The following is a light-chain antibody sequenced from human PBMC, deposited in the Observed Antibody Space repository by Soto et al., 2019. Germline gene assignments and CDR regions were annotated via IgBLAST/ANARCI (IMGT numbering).Light chain of an antibody. J-gene: IGKJ5*01. V-gene: IGKV3-15*01. CDR2: GAS. CDR1: PISGN. Sequence: VGTQSPASLSLSPGDRVTISWRAGPISGNLAWHPQRPGQAPRLLSYGASVRATGVPARFSGSGSGTEFTLTINSLKSEDFATYYCQQLNSYPITFGQGTRLEIK. CDR3: QQLNSYPIT.